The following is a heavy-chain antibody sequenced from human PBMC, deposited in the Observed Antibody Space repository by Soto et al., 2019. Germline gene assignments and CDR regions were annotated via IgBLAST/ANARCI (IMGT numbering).Heavy chain of an antibody. J-gene: IGHJ4*02. CDR1: GFTFSSYA. CDR2: ISGSGGST. Sequence: EVQLLESGGGLVQPGGSLRLSCAASGFTFSSYAMSWVRQAPGKGLEWVSAISGSGGSTYYADSVKGRFTISRDNSKNTLYLQMNSLRAEDTAVYYCATGLGFGELLPDDYWGQGTLVTVSS. V-gene: IGHV3-23*01. D-gene: IGHD3-10*01. CDR3: ATGLGFGELLPDDY.